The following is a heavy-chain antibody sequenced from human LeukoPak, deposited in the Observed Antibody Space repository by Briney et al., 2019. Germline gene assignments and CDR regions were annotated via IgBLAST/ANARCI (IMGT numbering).Heavy chain of an antibody. V-gene: IGHV3-9*01. Sequence: PGGSLRLSCAASGFTFEDHVMHWVRQAPGKGLEWVSSISWSGDRMGYADAVKGRFTISRDNAKNSLFPQMNSLRVKDTALYYCAKDLGGSATTVWGQGTLVTVSS. J-gene: IGHJ4*02. D-gene: IGHD2-2*01. CDR1: GFTFEDHV. CDR3: AKDLGGSATTV. CDR2: ISWSGDRM.